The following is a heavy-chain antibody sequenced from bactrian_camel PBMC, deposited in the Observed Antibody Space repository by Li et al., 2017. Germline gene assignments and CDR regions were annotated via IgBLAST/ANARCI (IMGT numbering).Heavy chain of an antibody. CDR2: IYDTGSGSRDT. Sequence: HVQLVESGGGSVQAGGSLRLSCEASDSSSNCMGWFRQAGKAREWVASIYDTGSGSRDTVYADSVKGRFTISRDDAEKTVTLQMNSLKANDTALYYCAATSDGWFGFWEHWGKGTQVTVS. V-gene: IGHV3S54*01. CDR3: AATSDGWFGFWEH. CDR1: DSSSNC. D-gene: IGHD5*01. J-gene: IGHJ4*01.